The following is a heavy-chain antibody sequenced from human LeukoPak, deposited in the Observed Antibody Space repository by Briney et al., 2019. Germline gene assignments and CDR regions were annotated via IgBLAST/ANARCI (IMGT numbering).Heavy chain of an antibody. CDR3: ARTRPQGHGTSYMDV. V-gene: IGHV4-59*08. CDR1: GDSISSDY. CDR2: IFYSGTT. Sequence: PSETLSLTCNVSGDSISSDYWSWIRQSPEKGLEWIGFIFYSGTTSYNPSLQSRVTISVDTSKNQFSLKLSSVTAADTAVYYCARTRPQGHGTSYMDVWGPGTTVTVSS. D-gene: IGHD2-8*01. J-gene: IGHJ6*02.